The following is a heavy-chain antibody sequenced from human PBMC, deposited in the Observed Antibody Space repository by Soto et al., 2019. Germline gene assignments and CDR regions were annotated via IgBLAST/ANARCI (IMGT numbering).Heavy chain of an antibody. CDR2: IYYSGST. V-gene: IGHV4-39*01. D-gene: IGHD3-16*02. CDR1: GGSISSSSDY. CDR3: ARLSERDV. J-gene: IGHJ6*02. Sequence: PSETLSLTGTVSGGSISSSSDYWGWIRQPPGKGLEWIVSIYYSGSTYYNPSLKSRVTISVDTSKNQFSLKLSSVTAADTAVYYCARLSERDVWGQGTTVTGSS.